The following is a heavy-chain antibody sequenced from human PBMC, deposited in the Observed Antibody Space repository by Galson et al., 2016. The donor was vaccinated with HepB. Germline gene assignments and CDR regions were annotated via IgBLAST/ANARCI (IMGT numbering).Heavy chain of an antibody. J-gene: IGHJ4*02. CDR3: ERSLSSAWHTFDS. CDR1: GFVFHEFA. D-gene: IGHD6-25*01. CDR2: IGWNSGNS. V-gene: IGHV3-9*01. Sequence: SLRLSCAASGFVFHEFAIHWVRQVPGKGLQWVSGIGWNSGNSAYEDSVKGRFTISRDNSRSILYLQMNRLRREDTAIYYCERSLSSAWHTFDSWGQGTLVPVSS.